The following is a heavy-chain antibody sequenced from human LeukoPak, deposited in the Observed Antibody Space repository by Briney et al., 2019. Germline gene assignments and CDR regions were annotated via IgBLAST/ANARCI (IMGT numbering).Heavy chain of an antibody. J-gene: IGHJ5*02. D-gene: IGHD2-8*01. CDR3: ATTEGVTDEWLDP. V-gene: IGHV3-30*02. Sequence: GGSLRLSCAASGFTFTTRGMHWVRQAPGKGPQWLAFAGNDGRIKYNENSVEGRFTISRDNSKNTLYLQMNSLRPEDTAVYYCATTEGVTDEWLDPWGQGTQVTVSS. CDR2: AGNDGRIK. CDR1: GFTFTTRG.